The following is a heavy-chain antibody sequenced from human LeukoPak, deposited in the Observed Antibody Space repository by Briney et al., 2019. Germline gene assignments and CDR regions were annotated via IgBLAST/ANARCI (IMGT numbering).Heavy chain of an antibody. V-gene: IGHV3-48*04. CDR3: ARAAGIAAPGTRFDYFDY. CDR2: ISSSSSTI. J-gene: IGHJ4*02. Sequence: GGSLRLSCVGSGFTFSSYTMQWVRQAPGKGLEWVSHISSSSSTIYYADSVKGRFTISRDNAKNSLYMQMSSLRAEDTAVYYCARAAGIAAPGTRFDYFDYWGQGTLVTVSS. CDR1: GFTFSSYT. D-gene: IGHD6-13*01.